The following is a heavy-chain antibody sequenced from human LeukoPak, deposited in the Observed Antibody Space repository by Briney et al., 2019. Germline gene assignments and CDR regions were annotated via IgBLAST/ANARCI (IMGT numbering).Heavy chain of an antibody. CDR2: IYYSGST. V-gene: IGHV4-59*11. Sequence: SETLSLTCTVSGGSISSHYRSWIRQPPGKGLEWIGYIYYSGSTNYNPSLKSRVTISVDTSKNQFSLKLSSVTAADTAVYYCARGFYYYYYYMDVWGKGTTVTVSS. CDR3: ARGFYYYYYYMDV. CDR1: GGSISSHY. J-gene: IGHJ6*03.